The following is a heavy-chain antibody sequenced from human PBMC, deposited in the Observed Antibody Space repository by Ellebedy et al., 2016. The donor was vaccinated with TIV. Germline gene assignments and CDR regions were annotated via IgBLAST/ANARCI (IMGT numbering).Heavy chain of an antibody. Sequence: GESLKISXVASGLTFSNYGMHWVRQAPGKGLEWVAVISYDGSNKYYADSVKGRFTISRDNSKNTVYLQMNSLRPEDTAMYYCAKDLGKFPGLFCTGPDHWGQGTLVTVSS. CDR1: GLTFSNYG. V-gene: IGHV3-30*18. CDR3: AKDLGKFPGLFCTGPDH. J-gene: IGHJ1*01. CDR2: ISYDGSNK. D-gene: IGHD2-8*02.